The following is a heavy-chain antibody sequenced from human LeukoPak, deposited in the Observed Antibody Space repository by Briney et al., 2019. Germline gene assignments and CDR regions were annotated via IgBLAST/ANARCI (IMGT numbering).Heavy chain of an antibody. Sequence: ASVKVSCKASGYTFTSYGISWVRQAPGQGLEWMGWISAYNGNTNYAQKLQGRVTMTTDTSTSTAYMELRSLRSEDTAVYYCARASTPLYCSSTSCYTTGGYGMDVWGQGTTVTVSS. J-gene: IGHJ6*02. CDR3: ARASTPLYCSSTSCYTTGGYGMDV. CDR1: GYTFTSYG. V-gene: IGHV1-18*01. D-gene: IGHD2-2*02. CDR2: ISAYNGNT.